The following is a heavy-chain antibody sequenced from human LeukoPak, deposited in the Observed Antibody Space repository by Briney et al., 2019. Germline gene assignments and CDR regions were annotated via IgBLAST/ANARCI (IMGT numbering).Heavy chain of an antibody. CDR3: ARDLAPKGIAAAGTGERYFDL. Sequence: SETLSLTCTVSGGSISSSSYYWGWIRQPPGKGLEWIGSIYYSGSTYYNPSLKSRVTISVDTSKNQFSLKLSSVTAADTAVYYCARDLAPKGIAAAGTGERYFDLWGRGTLVTVSS. V-gene: IGHV4-39*07. D-gene: IGHD6-13*01. J-gene: IGHJ2*01. CDR2: IYYSGST. CDR1: GGSISSSSYY.